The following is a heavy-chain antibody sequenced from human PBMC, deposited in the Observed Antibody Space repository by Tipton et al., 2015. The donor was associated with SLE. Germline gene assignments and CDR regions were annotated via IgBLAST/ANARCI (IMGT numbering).Heavy chain of an antibody. V-gene: IGHV4-39*07. CDR1: GGSISSTSYY. CDR2: MYYSGTT. CDR3: ARHYGSSFDF. J-gene: IGHJ4*02. Sequence: TLSLTCNVSGGSISSTSYYWAWLRQPPGKGLEWIGSMYYSGTTYYNPSLKSRVTISLDTSKNQFSLKLSSVTAADTAVYYCARHYGSSFDFWGQGSLVTVSS. D-gene: IGHD6-13*01.